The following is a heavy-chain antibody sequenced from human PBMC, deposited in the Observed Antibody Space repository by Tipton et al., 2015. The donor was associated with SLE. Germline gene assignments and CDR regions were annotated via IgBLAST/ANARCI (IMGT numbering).Heavy chain of an antibody. V-gene: IGHV4-59*01. J-gene: IGHJ3*02. CDR1: GGSISSYY. CDR3: ARDPGDGYNYGAFDI. D-gene: IGHD5-24*01. Sequence: TLSLTCTVSGGSISSYYWSWIRQPPGKGLEWIGYIYYSGSTNYNPSLKSRVTISVDTSKNQFSLKLSSVTAADTAVYYCARDPGDGYNYGAFDIWGQGTMVTVSS. CDR2: IYYSGST.